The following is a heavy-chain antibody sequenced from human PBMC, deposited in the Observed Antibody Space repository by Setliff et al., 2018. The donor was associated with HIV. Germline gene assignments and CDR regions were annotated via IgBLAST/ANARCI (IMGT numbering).Heavy chain of an antibody. V-gene: IGHV1-2*02. D-gene: IGHD6-19*01. CDR3: ARDWGPRLMAGTNAYYY. J-gene: IGHJ4*02. Sequence: ASLKVSCKASGYSFTDFYIHWVRQAPGQGLEWMGWINPNSGGTNYAQRFQGRVTMTRDTSISTAYMELIRLRSYDTAVYYCARDWGPRLMAGTNAYYYWGQGTLVTVSS. CDR1: GYSFTDFY. CDR2: INPNSGGT.